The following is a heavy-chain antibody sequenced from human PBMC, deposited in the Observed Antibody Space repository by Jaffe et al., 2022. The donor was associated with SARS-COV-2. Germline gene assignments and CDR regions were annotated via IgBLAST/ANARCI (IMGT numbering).Heavy chain of an antibody. V-gene: IGHV3-48*03. J-gene: IGHJ4*02. CDR2: ISSSGSTI. D-gene: IGHD1-26*01. CDR1: GFTFSSYE. CDR3: ARGLGATHHLDY. Sequence: EVQLVESGGGLVQPGGSLRLSCAASGFTFSSYEMNWVRQAPGKGLEWVSYISSSGSTIYYADSVKGRFTISRDNAKNSLYLQMNSLRAEDTAVYYCARGLGATHHLDYWGQGTLVTVSS.